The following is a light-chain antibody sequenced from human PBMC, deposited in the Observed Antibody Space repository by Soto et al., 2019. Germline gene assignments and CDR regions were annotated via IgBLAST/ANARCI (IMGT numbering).Light chain of an antibody. CDR1: QTISGW. V-gene: IGKV1-5*03. J-gene: IGKJ2*01. Sequence: DIQMTQSPSTLSASVGDRVTITCRASQTISGWLAWYQQKPGKAPKLLIYKASTLQSAVPSRFNGSGSGTEFTLTISSLQPDDFATYYCQQYNSYSYTFGQGTKLEIK. CDR3: QQYNSYSYT. CDR2: KAS.